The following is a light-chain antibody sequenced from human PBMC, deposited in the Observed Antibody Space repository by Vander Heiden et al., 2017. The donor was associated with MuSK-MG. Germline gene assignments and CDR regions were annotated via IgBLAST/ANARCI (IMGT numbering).Light chain of an antibody. CDR3: QQNDSNPPFT. Sequence: DIQMTQSPSSLSASVGDRVTISCRASQTISSYLNWYQQKPGEAPKLLIYTASSLQSGVPSRFSGSGYGKDFTLTISSRQPEDFATYYCQQNDSNPPFTFGHGTKVDVK. CDR2: TAS. CDR1: QTISSY. J-gene: IGKJ3*01. V-gene: IGKV1-39*01.